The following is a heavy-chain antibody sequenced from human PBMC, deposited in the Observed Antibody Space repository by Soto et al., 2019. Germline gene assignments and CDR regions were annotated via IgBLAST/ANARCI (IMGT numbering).Heavy chain of an antibody. V-gene: IGHV4-34*01. D-gene: IGHD6-6*01. CDR1: GGSFRGCH. Sequence: SETLSLTCAVYGGSFRGCHWSWIRQPPGKGLEWIGEINHSGSTNYNPSLKSRVIISLETSKNQFSLILTSVTAADTAVYYCARGLSSSATFYHYYGMDVWVQGTTATVSS. CDR2: INHSGST. CDR3: ARGLSSSATFYHYYGMDV. J-gene: IGHJ6*02.